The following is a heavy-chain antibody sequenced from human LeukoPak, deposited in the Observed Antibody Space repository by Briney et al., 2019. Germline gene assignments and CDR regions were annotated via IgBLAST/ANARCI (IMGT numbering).Heavy chain of an antibody. CDR2: IKQDGSEK. Sequence: GGSLRLSCAASGFTITSFWMTWVRQAPGKGPEWVANIKQDGSEKSYVDSVKGRFTISRDNAKNSLFLQMNNLRAEDTAVYFCAGLGELSNGALDSWGQGTLVTVSS. J-gene: IGHJ4*02. D-gene: IGHD3-16*02. V-gene: IGHV3-7*01. CDR3: AGLGELSNGALDS. CDR1: GFTITSFW.